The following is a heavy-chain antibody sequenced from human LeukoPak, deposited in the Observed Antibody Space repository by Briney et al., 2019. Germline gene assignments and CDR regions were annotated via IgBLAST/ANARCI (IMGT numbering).Heavy chain of an antibody. Sequence: GGSLRLSCAASGFTFSNYAMSWVREAPGKGLEWVSVISGSGGSTYYADSVKGQFTIFRDNSKNTVYLQMNSLRADDTAVYYCAKGDTGMVRRYYFDYWGQGTLVTVSS. CDR2: ISGSGGST. J-gene: IGHJ4*02. CDR3: AKGDTGMVRRYYFDY. CDR1: GFTFSNYA. V-gene: IGHV3-23*01. D-gene: IGHD5-18*01.